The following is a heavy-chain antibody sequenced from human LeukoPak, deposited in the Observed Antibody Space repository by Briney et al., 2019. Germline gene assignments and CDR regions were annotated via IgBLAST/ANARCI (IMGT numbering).Heavy chain of an antibody. J-gene: IGHJ4*02. V-gene: IGHV3-30*04. CDR1: GFTFSSYA. CDR3: ARVLRIAAAVPFDY. Sequence: QPGGSLRLSCAASGFTFSSYAMHWVRQAPGKGLEWVAVISYDGSNKYYADSVKGRFTISRDNSKNTLYLQMNSLRAEDTAVYYCARVLRIAAAVPFDYWGQGTLVTVSS. D-gene: IGHD6-13*01. CDR2: ISYDGSNK.